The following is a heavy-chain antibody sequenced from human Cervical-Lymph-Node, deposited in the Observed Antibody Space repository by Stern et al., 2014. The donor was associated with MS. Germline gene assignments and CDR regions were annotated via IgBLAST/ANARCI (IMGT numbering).Heavy chain of an antibody. Sequence: EVHLVESGGGLVKPGGSLRLSCAVSGFTFNNAWMSWVRQAPGKGLEWISRMKFNAAESESAAPVKGRFSISRYESKTTLFLQMNGLITEDTAVYFCGADVSYQGSGEIYFWGQVTLVTFSS. D-gene: IGHD3-10*01. J-gene: IGHJ4*02. CDR2: MKFNAAES. CDR3: GADVSYQGSGEIYF. CDR1: GFTFNNAW. V-gene: IGHV3-15*01.